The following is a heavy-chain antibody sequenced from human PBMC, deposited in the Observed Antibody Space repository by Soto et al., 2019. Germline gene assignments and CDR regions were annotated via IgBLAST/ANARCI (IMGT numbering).Heavy chain of an antibody. V-gene: IGHV3-74*01. Sequence: EVQLVESGGGLVQPGGSLRLSCAASGFTFSNYWMNWVRQVPGKGLLWVSGIGPDGRITQYVDSVRGRFTISRDNVKNTLYLEMHTVRADDTAVYHCVRDGEGTAPYDLWGQGTRVTVSS. CDR3: VRDGEGTAPYDL. CDR2: IGPDGRIT. D-gene: IGHD1-1*01. CDR1: GFTFSNYW. J-gene: IGHJ4*02.